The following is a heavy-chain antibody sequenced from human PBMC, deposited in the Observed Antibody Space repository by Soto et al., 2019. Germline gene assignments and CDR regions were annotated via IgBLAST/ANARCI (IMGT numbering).Heavy chain of an antibody. Sequence: PSETLSLTCTVSGGSVSSGSYYWSWIRQPPGKGLEWIGYIYYSGSTNYNPSLKSRVTISVDTSKNQFSLKLSSVTAADTAVYYCARDVNHYYYYAMDVWGQGTTVTVSS. CDR1: GGSVSSGSYY. V-gene: IGHV4-61*01. CDR2: IYYSGST. J-gene: IGHJ6*02. CDR3: ARDVNHYYYYAMDV.